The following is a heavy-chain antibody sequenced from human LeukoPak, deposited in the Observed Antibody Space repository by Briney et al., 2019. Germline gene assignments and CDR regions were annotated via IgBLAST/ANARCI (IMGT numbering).Heavy chain of an antibody. CDR1: GYTFTSYY. CDR3: ARDIFFQGDY. J-gene: IGHJ4*02. CDR2: FNPSGGST. V-gene: IGHV1-46*01. Sequence: GASVKVSCKASGYTFTSYYMHWVRQAPAQGLEWMGMFNPSGGSTDYAQKFQGRVTMTRDTSTSTVYMELSSLKSEDTAVYYCARDIFFQGDYWGQGTLVTVSS.